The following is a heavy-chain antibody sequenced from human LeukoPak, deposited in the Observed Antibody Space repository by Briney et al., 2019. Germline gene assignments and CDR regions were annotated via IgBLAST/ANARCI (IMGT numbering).Heavy chain of an antibody. Sequence: SETLSLTCAVYGGSFSGYYWSWIRQPPGKGLEWIGEINHSGSTNYNPSLKSRVTISVDTSKNQFSLKLSSVTAADTAVYYCARARGNTYYDFWSGYYWYYFDYWGQGTLVTVSS. V-gene: IGHV4-34*01. CDR2: INHSGST. J-gene: IGHJ4*02. CDR1: GGSFSGYY. CDR3: ARARGNTYYDFWSGYYWYYFDY. D-gene: IGHD3-3*01.